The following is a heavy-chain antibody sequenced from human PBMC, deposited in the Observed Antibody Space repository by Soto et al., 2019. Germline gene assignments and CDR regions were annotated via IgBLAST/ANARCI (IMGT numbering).Heavy chain of an antibody. CDR3: ARGWDGYSYGLKRNWFDP. CDR2: INPNSGGT. Sequence: ASVKVSCKASGYTFTGYYMHWVRQAPGQGLEWMGWINPNSGGTNYAQKFQGRVTMTRDTSISTAYMELSRLRSDDTAVYYCARGWDGYSYGLKRNWFDPWGQGTLVTVSS. V-gene: IGHV1-2*02. D-gene: IGHD5-18*01. J-gene: IGHJ5*02. CDR1: GYTFTGYY.